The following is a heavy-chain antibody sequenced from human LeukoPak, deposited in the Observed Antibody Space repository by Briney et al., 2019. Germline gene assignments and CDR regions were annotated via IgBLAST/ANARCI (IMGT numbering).Heavy chain of an antibody. J-gene: IGHJ4*02. CDR2: ISSSSSTI. CDR1: GFTFSNYN. D-gene: IGHD2/OR15-2a*01. V-gene: IGHV3-48*02. Sequence: GGSLRLSCAASGFTFSNYNMNWVRQAPGKGLEWVSFISSSSSTIYYADSVKGRFTVSGDNRMNSLFLQMNSLRDEDTAVYYCARDQYYAFDFWGQGTLVTVSS. CDR3: ARDQYYAFDF.